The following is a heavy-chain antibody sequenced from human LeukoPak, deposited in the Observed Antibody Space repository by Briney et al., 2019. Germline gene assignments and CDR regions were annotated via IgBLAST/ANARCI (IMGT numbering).Heavy chain of an antibody. CDR3: TRARGFQPLYYGPFDY. Sequence: GGSLRLSCTASGFTFGDYAMSWFRQAPGKGLEWVGFIRSKAYGGTTEYAASVKGRFTISRDDSKSIAYLQMNSLKTEDTAVYYCTRARGFQPLYYGPFDYWGQGTLVTVSS. J-gene: IGHJ4*02. CDR2: IRSKAYGGTT. CDR1: GFTFGDYA. V-gene: IGHV3-49*03. D-gene: IGHD4-17*01.